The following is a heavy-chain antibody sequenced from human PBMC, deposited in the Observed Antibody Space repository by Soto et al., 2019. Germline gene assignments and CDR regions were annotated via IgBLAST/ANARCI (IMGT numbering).Heavy chain of an antibody. CDR1: RGSVSSGGYY. J-gene: IGHJ4*02. CDR3: ARARFYGSERTVFDF. Sequence: LSLTCTVSRGSVSSGGYYWSWIRQHPGKGLEWIGYIYYNGITDYNPSLKSRLIISVDTSKNQFSLILSSVTAADTAVYYCARARFYGSERTVFDFWGQGTLVTVSS. D-gene: IGHD3-10*01. V-gene: IGHV4-31*03. CDR2: IYYNGIT.